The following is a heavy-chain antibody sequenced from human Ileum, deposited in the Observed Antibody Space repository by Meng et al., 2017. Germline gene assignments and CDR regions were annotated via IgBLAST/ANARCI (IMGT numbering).Heavy chain of an antibody. CDR1: GFSFDEYA. Sequence: SLKISCTASGFSFDEYAMHWVRQVPGKSLEWVSGINWNGNIRGYADSVKGRFSISRDNAKNSLYLQMDSLRPEDTALYYCAKDLESQEEYYYYYGMDVWGQGTTVTVSS. CDR3: AKDLESQEEYYYYYGMDV. V-gene: IGHV3-9*01. CDR2: INWNGNIR. J-gene: IGHJ6*02. D-gene: IGHD5-24*01.